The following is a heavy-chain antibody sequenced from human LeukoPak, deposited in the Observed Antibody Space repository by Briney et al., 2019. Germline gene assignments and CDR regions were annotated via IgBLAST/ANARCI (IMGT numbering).Heavy chain of an antibody. CDR1: GGSINSGGYY. J-gene: IGHJ4*02. CDR2: ISHSGST. CDR3: ARGGYYYDTCGPFDY. D-gene: IGHD3-22*01. V-gene: IGHV4-31*03. Sequence: SQTLSLTCTVSGGSINSGGYYWRWIRQHPGKGLEWIGYISHSGSTSYNPSLKSRVTISADTSNNEFSLRLTSVTAADTAVYYCARGGYYYDTCGPFDYWGQGTLVTVSS.